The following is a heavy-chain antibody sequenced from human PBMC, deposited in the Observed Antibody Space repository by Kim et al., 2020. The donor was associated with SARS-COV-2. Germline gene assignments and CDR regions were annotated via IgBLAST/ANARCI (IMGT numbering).Heavy chain of an antibody. D-gene: IGHD3-10*01. CDR2: IYYSGST. Sequence: SETLSLTCTVSGGSISSSSYYWGWIRQPPGKGLEWIGSIYYSGSTYYNPSLKSRVTISVDTSKNQFSLKLSSVTAADTAVYYCARDRSITMVRGVTSSPMGFDPWGQGTLVTVSS. CDR3: ARDRSITMVRGVTSSPMGFDP. J-gene: IGHJ5*02. CDR1: GGSISSSSYY. V-gene: IGHV4-39*07.